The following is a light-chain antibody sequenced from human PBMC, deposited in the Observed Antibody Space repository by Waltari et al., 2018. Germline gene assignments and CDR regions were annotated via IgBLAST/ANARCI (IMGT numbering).Light chain of an antibody. CDR2: GNS. Sequence: QSALTQEASVSGTVGQKVTLSCTGNINNVGSYAVGWYQQISHGAPKSVMYGNSLPSGIPDRVSGSKSGTTASLTISALQPEDEADYCCSTWDYSLSGVVFGGGTKLTVL. CDR1: INNVGSYA. CDR3: STWDYSLSGVV. J-gene: IGLJ2*01. V-gene: IGLV1-44*01.